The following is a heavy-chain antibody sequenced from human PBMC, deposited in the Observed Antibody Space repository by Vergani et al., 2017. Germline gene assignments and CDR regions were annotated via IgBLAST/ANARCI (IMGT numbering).Heavy chain of an antibody. Sequence: EVQLLESGGGLVQPGGSLRLSCAASGFTFSSYAMSWVRQAPGKGLEWVSALSGSGGSTYYADSVKGRFTISRDNSKNTLYLQMNSLRAEDTAVYYCAKSPYCSSTSCYTPNYYYYYMDVWGKGTTVTVSS. CDR2: LSGSGGST. D-gene: IGHD2-2*02. CDR1: GFTFSSYA. V-gene: IGHV3-23*01. J-gene: IGHJ6*03. CDR3: AKSPYCSSTSCYTPNYYYYYMDV.